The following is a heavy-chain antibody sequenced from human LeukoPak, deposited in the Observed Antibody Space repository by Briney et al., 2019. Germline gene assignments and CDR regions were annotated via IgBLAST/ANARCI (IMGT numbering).Heavy chain of an antibody. CDR1: GGSISSYY. V-gene: IGHV4-59*01. J-gene: IGHJ5*02. D-gene: IGHD1-26*01. CDR2: IYYSGST. Sequence: SETLSLTCTVSGGSISSYYWSWIRQPPGKGLEWIGYIYYSGSTNYNPSLKSRVTISVDTSKNQFSLRLSSVTAADTAVYYCARVVGATVYNWLDPWGQGALVTVSS. CDR3: ARVVGATVYNWLDP.